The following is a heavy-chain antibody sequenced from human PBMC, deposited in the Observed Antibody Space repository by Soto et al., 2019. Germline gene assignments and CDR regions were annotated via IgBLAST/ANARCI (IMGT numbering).Heavy chain of an antibody. V-gene: IGHV3-23*01. CDR3: AKDPNGDYVGAFDI. Sequence: EVQLLESGGNLIQPGGSLRLSCAASGFTFRNYAMSWVRQAPGAGLEWVSGISGSGGRTYYADSVKGRFTISRDNSNNALFLQMNSLRAEDTALYYCAKDPNGDYVGAFDIWCRGTMVTVSS. J-gene: IGHJ3*02. D-gene: IGHD4-17*01. CDR1: GFTFRNYA. CDR2: ISGSGGRT.